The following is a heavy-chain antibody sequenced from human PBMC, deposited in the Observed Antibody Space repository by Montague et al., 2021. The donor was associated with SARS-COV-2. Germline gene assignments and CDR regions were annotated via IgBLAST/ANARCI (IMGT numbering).Heavy chain of an antibody. Sequence: SETLSLTCAVYGGSFSDYFWTWIRQPPGKGLEWIGSMYYRGSTYYNPSLKSRVFISVDTTKRQLSLTLTSVTAVDTAVYYCATQEDPSGWIPGPFDFWGQGTLLSVSS. CDR2: MYYRGST. CDR3: ATQEDPSGWIPGPFDF. D-gene: IGHD6-19*01. CDR1: GGSFSDYF. V-gene: IGHV4-34*01. J-gene: IGHJ4*02.